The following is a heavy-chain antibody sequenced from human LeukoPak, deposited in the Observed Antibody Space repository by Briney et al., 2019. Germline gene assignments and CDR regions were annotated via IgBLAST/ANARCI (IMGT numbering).Heavy chain of an antibody. CDR2: INPNSGGT. Sequence: ASVKVSCKAPGYTFTGYYMHWVRQAPGQGLEWMGRINPNSGGTNYAQKFQGRVTMTRDTSISTAYMELSRLRSDDTAVYYCARVPLDSSGYYGAYYYYGMDVWGQGTTVTVSS. CDR3: ARVPLDSSGYYGAYYYYGMDV. CDR1: GYTFTGYY. V-gene: IGHV1-2*06. D-gene: IGHD3-22*01. J-gene: IGHJ6*02.